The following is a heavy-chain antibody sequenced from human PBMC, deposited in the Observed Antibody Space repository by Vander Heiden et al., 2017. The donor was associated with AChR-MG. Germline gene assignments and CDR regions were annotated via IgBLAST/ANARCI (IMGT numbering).Heavy chain of an antibody. CDR1: GYTFTSND. J-gene: IGHJ6*02. Sequence: QVQLVQSGAEVKKPGASVKVSCKASGYTFTSNDINWVRQATGQVLEWMGWMNPNSGNTGYAQKFQGRVTMTRNTSISTAYMELSSLRSEDTAVYYCARDYIVATSFYYYYGMDVWGQGTTVTVSS. CDR2: MNPNSGNT. V-gene: IGHV1-8*01. D-gene: IGHD5-12*01. CDR3: ARDYIVATSFYYYYGMDV.